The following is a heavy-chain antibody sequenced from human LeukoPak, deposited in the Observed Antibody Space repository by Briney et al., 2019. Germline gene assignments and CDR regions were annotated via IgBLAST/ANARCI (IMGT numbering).Heavy chain of an antibody. Sequence: SETLSLTCTVSGGSISSYYWSWIRQPPGKGLEWIGYIYYSGRTNYNPSLKSRVTISVDTSKKQFSLKLSSVTAADTAVYYCARVSYYGSGSYYVDQYYFDYWGQGTLVTVSS. CDR2: IYYSGRT. D-gene: IGHD3-10*01. J-gene: IGHJ4*02. CDR3: ARVSYYGSGSYYVDQYYFDY. V-gene: IGHV4-59*01. CDR1: GGSISSYY.